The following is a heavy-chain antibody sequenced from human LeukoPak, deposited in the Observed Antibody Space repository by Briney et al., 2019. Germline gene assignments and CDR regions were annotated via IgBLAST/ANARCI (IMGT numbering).Heavy chain of an antibody. CDR1: GFTFDDYA. CDR2: ISWNSGSI. V-gene: IGHV3-9*01. J-gene: IGHJ4*02. D-gene: IGHD4-17*01. CDR3: AKAGSDYGDFDY. Sequence: GGSLRLSCAASGFTFDDYAMHWVRQAPGKGLEWVSGISWNSGSIGYADSVKGRFTISRDNSKNTLYLQMNSLRAEDTAVYYCAKAGSDYGDFDYWGQGTLVTVSS.